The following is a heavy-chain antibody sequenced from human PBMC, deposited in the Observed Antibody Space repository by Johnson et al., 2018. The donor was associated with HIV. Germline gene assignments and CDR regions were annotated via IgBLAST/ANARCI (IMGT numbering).Heavy chain of an antibody. CDR1: GFTFSTYW. CDR3: AKPGDYYDGSGYHAFDI. V-gene: IGHV3-7*03. J-gene: IGHJ3*02. Sequence: VQLVESGGGLVQPGGSLRLSCAASGFTFSTYWMSWVRQAPGKGLEWVANIKQDGSEKYYVDSVKGRFTISRDNAKNTLYLQMNSLRAEDTAVYYCAKPGDYYDGSGYHAFDIWGQGTMVTVSS. CDR2: IKQDGSEK. D-gene: IGHD3-22*01.